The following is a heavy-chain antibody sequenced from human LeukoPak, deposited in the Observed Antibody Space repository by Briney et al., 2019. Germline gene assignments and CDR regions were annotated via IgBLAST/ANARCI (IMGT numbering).Heavy chain of an antibody. CDR3: ARVVVGGSYSYYYYYMDV. CDR1: GYTFTGYY. V-gene: IGHV1-2*02. Sequence: GASVKVSCKASGYTFTGYYMHWVRQAPGQGLEWMGWINPNSGGTNYAQKLQGRVTMTTDTSTSTAYMELRSLRSDDTAVYYCARVVVGGSYSYYYYYMDVWGKGTTVTVSS. CDR2: INPNSGGT. D-gene: IGHD1-26*01. J-gene: IGHJ6*03.